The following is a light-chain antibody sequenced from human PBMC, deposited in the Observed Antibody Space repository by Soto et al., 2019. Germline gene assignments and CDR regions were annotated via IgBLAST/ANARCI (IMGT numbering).Light chain of an antibody. J-gene: IGKJ5*01. CDR2: DAS. CDR1: QSVSNN. Sequence: EIVLTQSPATLSLSPGERATVSCRASQSVSNNLGWYQLKPGQAPRLLIYDASNRATGIPARFSGSGSGTDFTLIISSLEPEDFAVYYCQHGGTFGQGTRLEIK. CDR3: QHGGT. V-gene: IGKV3-11*01.